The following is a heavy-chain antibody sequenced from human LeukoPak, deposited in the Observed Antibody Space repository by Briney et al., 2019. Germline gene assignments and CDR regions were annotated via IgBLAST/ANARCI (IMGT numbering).Heavy chain of an antibody. V-gene: IGHV4-4*07. D-gene: IGHD2-15*01. CDR2: VYSSGTT. CDR3: AIRTPQHGWFDP. Sequence: PSETLSLTCSFSSGSISNYYWKWIRQPAGKGLEWIGHVYSSGTTNYNPSLNSRITMSLDTSRNQFFLNLSSVTAADTAVYYCAIRTPQHGWFDPWGQGTLVTVSS. J-gene: IGHJ5*02. CDR1: SGSISNYY.